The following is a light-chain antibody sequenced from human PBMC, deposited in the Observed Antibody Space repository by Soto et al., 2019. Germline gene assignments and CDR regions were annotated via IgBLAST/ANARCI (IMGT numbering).Light chain of an antibody. CDR3: QQYGSSPFT. V-gene: IGKV3-20*01. J-gene: IGKJ3*01. CDR2: GAS. CDR1: QSVSNRY. Sequence: EIVLTQSPGTLSLSPGERATLSCRASQSVSNRYLAWYQQKPGQAPRLLIYGASSRASGIPDRFSGSGSGTDFTLTISRLEPEDFALYYCQQYGSSPFTFGPGTKVAIK.